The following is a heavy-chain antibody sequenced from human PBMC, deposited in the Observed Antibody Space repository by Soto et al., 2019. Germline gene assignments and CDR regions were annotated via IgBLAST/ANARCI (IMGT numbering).Heavy chain of an antibody. J-gene: IGHJ6*02. CDR3: ARGDSTDCSNGVCSFFYNHDLDV. Sequence: ASVKVSCKASGYSFTDYHIHWVRQAPGQGLEWLGRINPKSGGTSTAQKFQGWVTMTTDTSISTASMELTRLTSDDTAIYYCARGDSTDCSNGVCSFFYNHDLDVWGQGTAVTVSS. CDR2: INPKSGGT. CDR1: GYSFTDYH. V-gene: IGHV1-2*04. D-gene: IGHD2-8*01.